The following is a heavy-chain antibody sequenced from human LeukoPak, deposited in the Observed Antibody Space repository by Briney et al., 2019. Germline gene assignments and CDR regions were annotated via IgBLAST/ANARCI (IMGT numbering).Heavy chain of an antibody. J-gene: IGHJ4*02. CDR2: IDTNTGNP. D-gene: IGHD5-24*01. Sequence: GASVKVSCKASGYTFSIYALNWVRKAPGQGLEWMGRIDTNTGNPTYAQGFTGRFVFSLDTSVSTSYLQISSLRAEDTAIYYCARDRTEIGNDCWGQGTMVTVSS. CDR3: ARDRTEIGNDC. V-gene: IGHV7-4-1*02. CDR1: GYTFSIYA.